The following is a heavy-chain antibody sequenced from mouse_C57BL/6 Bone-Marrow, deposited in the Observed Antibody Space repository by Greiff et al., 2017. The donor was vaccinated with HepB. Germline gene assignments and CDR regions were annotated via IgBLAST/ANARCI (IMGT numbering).Heavy chain of an antibody. CDR1: GYTFTSYW. V-gene: IGHV1-55*01. Sequence: QVQLQQPGAELVKPGASVKMSCKASGYTFTSYWITWVKQRPGQGLEWIGDIYPGSGSTNYHEKFKSKATLTVDTSSSTAYMQLSSLTSEDSAVYYCVWCAHGYDAMDYWGQGTSVTVSS. CDR3: VWCAHGYDAMDY. CDR2: IYPGSGST. J-gene: IGHJ4*01. D-gene: IGHD1-1*02.